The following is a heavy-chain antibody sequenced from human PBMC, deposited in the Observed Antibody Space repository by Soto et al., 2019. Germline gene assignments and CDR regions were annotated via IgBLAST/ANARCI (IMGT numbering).Heavy chain of an antibody. Sequence: QVQLVQSGAEVKKPGSSVKVSCKASGGTFSSYTISWVRQAPGQGLEWMGRIIPILGIANYAQKFQGRVTTTADNSTSTAYMELSSLSSEDTAVYYCARGPGPAAIPRHFDYWGQGTLVTVSS. CDR1: GGTFSSYT. CDR3: ARGPGPAAIPRHFDY. D-gene: IGHD2-2*02. CDR2: IIPILGIA. J-gene: IGHJ4*02. V-gene: IGHV1-69*02.